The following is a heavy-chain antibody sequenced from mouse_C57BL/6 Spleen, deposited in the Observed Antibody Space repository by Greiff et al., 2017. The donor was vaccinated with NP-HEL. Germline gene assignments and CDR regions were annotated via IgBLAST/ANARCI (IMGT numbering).Heavy chain of an antibody. CDR3: AGHYYDYDGGDAMDY. Sequence: VQLQQSGAELVKPGASVKLSCTASGFNITDYYMHWVKQRPEQGLEWIGKIDPEDGETKYAPKFQGKATLTADTSSNTAYLQLSSLTSEDTAVYYCAGHYYDYDGGDAMDYWGQGTSVTVSS. CDR1: GFNITDYY. J-gene: IGHJ4*01. V-gene: IGHV14-2*01. CDR2: IDPEDGET. D-gene: IGHD2-4*01.